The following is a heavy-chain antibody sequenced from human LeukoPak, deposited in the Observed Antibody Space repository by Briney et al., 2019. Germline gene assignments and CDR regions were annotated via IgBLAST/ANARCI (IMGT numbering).Heavy chain of an antibody. CDR3: ARSGSWYKYFDY. CDR1: GGSFSGYY. V-gene: IGHV4-34*01. Sequence: SETLSLTCAVYGGSFSGYYWSWIRQPPGKGLEWIGSIYYSGSTYYNPSLKSRVTISVDTSKNQFSLKLSSVTAADTAVYYCARSGSWYKYFDYWGQGTLVTVSS. J-gene: IGHJ4*02. CDR2: IYYSGST. D-gene: IGHD6-13*01.